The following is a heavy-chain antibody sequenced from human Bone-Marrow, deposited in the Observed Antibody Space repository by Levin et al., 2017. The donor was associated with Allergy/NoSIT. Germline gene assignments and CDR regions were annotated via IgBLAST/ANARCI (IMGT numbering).Heavy chain of an antibody. CDR2: INHSGST. J-gene: IGHJ4*02. CDR3: ARYGSGSSRY. Sequence: SQTLSLTCAVYGGSFSGYYWSWIRQPPGKGLEWIGEINHSGSTNYNPSLKSRVTISVDTSKNQFSLKLSSVTAADTAVYYCARYGSGSSRYWGQGTLVTVSS. D-gene: IGHD3-10*01. V-gene: IGHV4-34*01. CDR1: GGSFSGYY.